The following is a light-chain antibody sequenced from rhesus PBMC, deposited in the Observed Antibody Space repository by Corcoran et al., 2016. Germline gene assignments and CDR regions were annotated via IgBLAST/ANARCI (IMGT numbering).Light chain of an antibody. CDR1: QGISSY. V-gene: IGKV1-28*01. CDR2: AAS. CDR3: LQHNSYPLT. J-gene: IGKJ4*01. Sequence: DIQMTQSPSSLSASVGDTVTITCRASQGISSYLNWFQQKPGKAPKLLIYAASSLERGVPSRFSGSGSGTEFTLTISSLQPEDFAAYYCLQHNSYPLTCGGGTKVEIK.